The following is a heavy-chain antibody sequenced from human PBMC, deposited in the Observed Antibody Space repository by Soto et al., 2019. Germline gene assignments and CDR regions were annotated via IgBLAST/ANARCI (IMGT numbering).Heavy chain of an antibody. CDR3: ARSGGGLDY. Sequence: EVQLVESGGGLVQPGESLRLSCAASGFTVSNYHMTWVRQAPGKGLEWVSAVYADGATSHADSVKDRFTVSRDNSRNTLNLQMGGLRAEDTAVYYFARSGGGLDYWGQGTLVTVSS. V-gene: IGHV3-66*01. J-gene: IGHJ4*02. D-gene: IGHD3-10*01. CDR2: VYADGAT. CDR1: GFTVSNYH.